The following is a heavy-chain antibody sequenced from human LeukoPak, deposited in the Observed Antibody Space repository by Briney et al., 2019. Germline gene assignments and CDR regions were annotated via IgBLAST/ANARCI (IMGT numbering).Heavy chain of an antibody. CDR2: IIPIFTTA. Sequence: SVKVSCKAAGGTMSNYVISWVRQAPGQGLEWMGGIIPIFTTANYAQKFQGRVTIIADESTSTAYMELSSLRSEDTAVYYCARGPQVGAFDLWGQGTMVTVSS. CDR3: ARGPQVGAFDL. CDR1: GGTMSNYV. J-gene: IGHJ3*01. D-gene: IGHD1-26*01. V-gene: IGHV1-69*13.